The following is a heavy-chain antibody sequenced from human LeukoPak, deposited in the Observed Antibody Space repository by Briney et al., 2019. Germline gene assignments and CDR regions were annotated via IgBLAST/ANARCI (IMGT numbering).Heavy chain of an antibody. V-gene: IGHV3-53*05. CDR2: IYSGGST. CDR1: GFTVSSNY. Sequence: GGSLRLSCAASGFTVSSNYMSWVRQAPGKGLEWVSVIYSGGSTYYADSVKGRFTISRDNSKNTLYLQMNGLRAEDTAVYYCAKDSGGLGYDSSGYWGQGTLVTVSS. J-gene: IGHJ4*02. D-gene: IGHD3-22*01. CDR3: AKDSGGLGYDSSGY.